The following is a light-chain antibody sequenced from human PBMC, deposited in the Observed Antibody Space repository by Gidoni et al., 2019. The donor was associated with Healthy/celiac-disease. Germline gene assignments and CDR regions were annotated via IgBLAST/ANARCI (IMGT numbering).Light chain of an antibody. CDR1: SGHSSYA. Sequence: QLVLTQSPSASASLGASAKLTCTLSSGHSSYAIAWHQQQPEKGPRYLMKLNSDGSHSKGDGIPDRFSGSSSWAERYLTSSSLQSEDEAYYYCQTWGTGSYVVFGGGTKLTVL. V-gene: IGLV4-69*01. CDR3: QTWGTGSYVV. J-gene: IGLJ2*01. CDR2: LNSDGSH.